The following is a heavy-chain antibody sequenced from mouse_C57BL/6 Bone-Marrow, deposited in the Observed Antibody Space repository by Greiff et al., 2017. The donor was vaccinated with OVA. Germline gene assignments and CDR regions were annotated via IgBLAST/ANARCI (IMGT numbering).Heavy chain of an antibody. CDR2: ISSGGDYF. V-gene: IGHV5-9-1*02. CDR1: GFTFSSYA. Sequence: EVMLVESGEGLVKPGGSLKLSCAASGFTFSSYAMSWVRQTPEKRLEWVAYISSGGDYFYYADTVKGRFTISRDNARNTLYLQMSSLKSEDTAMYYCTRGDYDEFSYFDYWGQGTTLTVSS. CDR3: TRGDYDEFSYFDY. D-gene: IGHD2-4*01. J-gene: IGHJ2*01.